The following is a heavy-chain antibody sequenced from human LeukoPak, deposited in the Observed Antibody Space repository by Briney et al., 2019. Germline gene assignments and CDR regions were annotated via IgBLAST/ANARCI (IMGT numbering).Heavy chain of an antibody. V-gene: IGHV3-23*01. CDR1: GFPFRNHA. J-gene: IGHJ5*02. CDR3: VREAGYCASVCLKTNWFNP. CDR2: ISNGKT. D-gene: IGHD2-15*01. Sequence: GGSLRLSCAASGFPFRNHAMSWVRQPPGKGLEWVSAISNGKTYYADSVRGRFTISRDDSKNMVYLQINSLRVEDTARYYCVREAGYCASVCLKTNWFNPRGQGTLVTVSS.